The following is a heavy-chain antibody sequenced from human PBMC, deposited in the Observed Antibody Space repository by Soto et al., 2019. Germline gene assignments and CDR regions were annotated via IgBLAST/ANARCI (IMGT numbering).Heavy chain of an antibody. D-gene: IGHD6-13*01. CDR3: ARSLSSSSWYGDYYYAMDV. V-gene: IGHV3-30-3*01. CDR1: GFSFSTYA. CDR2: ISYDGGNK. Sequence: GGSLRLSCAASGFSFSTYAMHWVRQAPGEGLEWVAVISYDGGNKYYADSVEGRFTISRDNSKNTLYLQMDSLRTEDTAVYYCARSLSSSSWYGDYYYAMDVWGQGTTVTVSS. J-gene: IGHJ6*02.